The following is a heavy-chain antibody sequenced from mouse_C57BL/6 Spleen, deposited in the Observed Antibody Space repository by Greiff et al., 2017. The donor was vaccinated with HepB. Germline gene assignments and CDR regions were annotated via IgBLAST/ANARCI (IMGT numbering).Heavy chain of an antibody. D-gene: IGHD1-2*01. V-gene: IGHV1-82*01. Sequence: VQLQESGPELVKPGASVKISCKASGYAFSSSWMNWVKQRPGKGLEWIGRIYPGDGDTNYNGKFKGKATLTADKSSSTAYMQLSSLTSEDSAVYFCARTARNPGYFDYWGQGTTLTVSS. CDR2: IYPGDGDT. CDR1: GYAFSSSW. J-gene: IGHJ2*01. CDR3: ARTARNPGYFDY.